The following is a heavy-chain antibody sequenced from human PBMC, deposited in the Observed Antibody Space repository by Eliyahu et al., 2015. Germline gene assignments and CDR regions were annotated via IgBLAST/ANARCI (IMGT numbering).Heavy chain of an antibody. CDR2: INHSGST. J-gene: IGHJ5*02. Sequence: QVQLQQWGAGLLKPSXXLSLAXAVYVGSFSGYYWRWIRQPPGKGLEWIGEINHSGSTNYNPSLKSRVTMSVDTSKNQFSLKLSSVTAADTAVYYCARGFRLSGTVWFDPWGQGTRVTVSS. CDR1: VGSFSGYY. CDR3: ARGFRLSGTVWFDP. D-gene: IGHD1-20*01. V-gene: IGHV4-34*01.